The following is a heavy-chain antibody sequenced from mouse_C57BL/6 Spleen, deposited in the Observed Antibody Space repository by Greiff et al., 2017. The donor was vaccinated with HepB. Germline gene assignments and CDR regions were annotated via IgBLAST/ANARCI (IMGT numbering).Heavy chain of an antibody. CDR3: ARSYYYGPFDY. Sequence: EVMLVESGGGLVKPGGSLKLSCAASGFTLSDYGMHWVRQAPEKGLEWVAYISSGSSTIYYADTVKGRFTISRDNAKNTLFLQMTSLRSEDTAMYYCARSYYYGPFDYWGQGTTLTVSS. CDR2: ISSGSSTI. D-gene: IGHD1-1*01. V-gene: IGHV5-17*01. J-gene: IGHJ2*01. CDR1: GFTLSDYG.